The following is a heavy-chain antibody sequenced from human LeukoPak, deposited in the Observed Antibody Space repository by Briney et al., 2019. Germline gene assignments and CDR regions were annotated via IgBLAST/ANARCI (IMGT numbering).Heavy chain of an antibody. CDR1: GFTFSSYG. CDR2: ISYDGSNK. D-gene: IGHD3-10*01. J-gene: IGHJ1*01. CDR3: AKDRREDYYGSGSYWYFQH. Sequence: PGGSLRLSCAASGFTFSSYGMHWVRQAPGKGLEWVAVISYDGSNKYYADSVKGRFTISRDNSKNTLYLQMNSLRAEDTAVYYCAKDRREDYYGSGSYWYFQHWGQGTLVTVSS. V-gene: IGHV3-30*18.